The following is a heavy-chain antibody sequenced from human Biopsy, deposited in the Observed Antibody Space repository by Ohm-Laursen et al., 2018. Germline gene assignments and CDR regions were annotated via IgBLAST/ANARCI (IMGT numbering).Heavy chain of an antibody. D-gene: IGHD3-22*01. Sequence: SDTLSLTCPVSGGSISNTNYYWGWIRQPPGKGLEWIGSIFYRGNTHYKPSLKSRVNISVDTAKNQFSLKLNSVTAADTAVYYCAGDYDTSGYYYVSWGQGTLVTVSS. CDR2: IFYRGNT. CDR3: AGDYDTSGYYYVS. V-gene: IGHV4-39*01. J-gene: IGHJ5*02. CDR1: GGSISNTNYY.